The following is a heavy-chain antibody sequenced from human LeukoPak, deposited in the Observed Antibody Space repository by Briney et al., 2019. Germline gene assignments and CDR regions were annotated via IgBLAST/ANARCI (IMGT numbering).Heavy chain of an antibody. D-gene: IGHD3-22*01. CDR3: ARTPWTVGSRGYYYLRVGSFAY. CDR1: GYTFTNYY. CDR2: INPNSGGT. J-gene: IGHJ4*02. V-gene: IGHV1-2*02. Sequence: ASVKVSCKASGYTFTNYYMHWVRQAPGQGLEWMGWINPNSGGTNYAQKFQGRVTMTRDTSISTAYMEVSRLRSDDTAVYYCARTPWTVGSRGYYYLRVGSFAYWGQGTLVTVSS.